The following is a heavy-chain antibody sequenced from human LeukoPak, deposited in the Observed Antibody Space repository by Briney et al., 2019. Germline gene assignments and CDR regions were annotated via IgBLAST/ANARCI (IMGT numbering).Heavy chain of an antibody. J-gene: IGHJ1*01. CDR3: ARDHPVSYYYGSGTMGTEYFQH. D-gene: IGHD3-10*01. CDR1: GFTFSSYS. Sequence: GGSLRLSCAASGFTFSSYSMNWVRQAPGKGLEWVSYISSSSSTIYYADSVKGRFTISRDNAKNSLYLQMNSLRAEDTAVYYCARDHPVSYYYGSGTMGTEYFQHWGQGTLVTVSS. CDR2: ISSSSSTI. V-gene: IGHV3-48*01.